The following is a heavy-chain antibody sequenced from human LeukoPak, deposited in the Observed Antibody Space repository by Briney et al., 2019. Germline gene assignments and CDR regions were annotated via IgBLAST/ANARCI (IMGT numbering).Heavy chain of an antibody. CDR2: INPSGSST. CDR3: ARRKGVVMAGLGY. D-gene: IGHD6-19*01. Sequence: ASVKVSCKASGYTFTSYHINWVRQVPGQGLEWMGIINPSGSSTSYAQKFQGRVTLTRDMSTSTVYMELSSLGSEDTAVYYCARRKGVVMAGLGYWLRGSLVSVSS. CDR1: GYTFTSYH. J-gene: IGHJ4*02. V-gene: IGHV1-46*01.